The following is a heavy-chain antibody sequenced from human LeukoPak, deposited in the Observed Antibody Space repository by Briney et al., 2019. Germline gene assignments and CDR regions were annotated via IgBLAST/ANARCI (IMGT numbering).Heavy chain of an antibody. Sequence: SQTLSLTCTVSGGSISSGDYYWSWIRQPPGRGLEFIGYMYYSGSTYYNPSLKSRVTISVDTSKNQFSLKLSSVAAADTAVYYCARGGYCSGGSCYAPTGILYWGQGTLVTVSS. D-gene: IGHD2-15*01. CDR1: GGSISSGDYY. V-gene: IGHV4-30-4*08. J-gene: IGHJ4*02. CDR3: ARGGYCSGGSCYAPTGILY. CDR2: MYYSGST.